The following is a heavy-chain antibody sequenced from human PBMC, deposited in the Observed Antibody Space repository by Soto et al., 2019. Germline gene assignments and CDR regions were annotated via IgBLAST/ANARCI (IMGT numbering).Heavy chain of an antibody. CDR2: ISYDGINK. D-gene: IGHD2-2*01. Sequence: QVQLVESGGGVVQPGRSLRLSCAASGFTFSNYAMHWVRQAPGKGLEWVAIISYDGINKYYVDSVKGRFTISRDNFKNTLYLQVNSLRAEDTAVYYCARASDIVLVPAAFPHFDYWGQGTLVTVSS. CDR1: GFTFSNYA. CDR3: ARASDIVLVPAAFPHFDY. V-gene: IGHV3-30-3*01. J-gene: IGHJ4*02.